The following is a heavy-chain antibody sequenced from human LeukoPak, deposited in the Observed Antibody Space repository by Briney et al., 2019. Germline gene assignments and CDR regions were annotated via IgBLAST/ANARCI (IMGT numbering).Heavy chain of an antibody. V-gene: IGHV4-59*01. Sequence: PSETLSLTCTVSGGSISTYYWTWIRQPPGKGLEWTGYVYYTGSTNYNPSLKSRVTISVDTSKNQFSLKLSSVTAADTAVYYCARECTIFGVVNPGYYMDVWGKGTTVTVSS. J-gene: IGHJ6*03. CDR3: ARECTIFGVVNPGYYMDV. D-gene: IGHD3-3*01. CDR1: GGSISTYY. CDR2: VYYTGST.